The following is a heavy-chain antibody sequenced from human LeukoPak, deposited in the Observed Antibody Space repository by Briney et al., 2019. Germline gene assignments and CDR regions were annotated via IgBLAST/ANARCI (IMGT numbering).Heavy chain of an antibody. Sequence: GSLRLSCAASGFTFSSYGMHWVRQAPGKGLEWVAVISYDGSNKYYADSVKGRFTISRDNSKNTLYLQMNSLRAEDTAVYYCAKGTMVRGAPYDYWGQGTLVTVSS. V-gene: IGHV3-30*18. CDR2: ISYDGSNK. J-gene: IGHJ4*02. D-gene: IGHD3-10*01. CDR3: AKGTMVRGAPYDY. CDR1: GFTFSSYG.